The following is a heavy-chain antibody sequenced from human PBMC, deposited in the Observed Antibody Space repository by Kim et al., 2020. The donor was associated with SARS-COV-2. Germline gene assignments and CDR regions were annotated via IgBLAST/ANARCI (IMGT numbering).Heavy chain of an antibody. Sequence: YAQKFQGRVTMTEDTSTDTAYMELSSLRSEDTAVYYCATGRRYYYYGMDVWGQGTTVTVSS. V-gene: IGHV1-24*01. CDR3: ATGRRYYYYGMDV. J-gene: IGHJ6*02.